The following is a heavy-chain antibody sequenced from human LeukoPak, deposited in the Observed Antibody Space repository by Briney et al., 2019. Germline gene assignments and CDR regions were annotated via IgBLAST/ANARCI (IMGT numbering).Heavy chain of an antibody. J-gene: IGHJ6*03. Sequence: GASVKVSCKXSGYTFNSYDINWVRQATGQGLEWMGWMNPNSGNRGYSQKFQGRVSMTRNNSINTAYMELSSLTSEDTAVYYCGRAGSSGTYYYHMDVWGKGTTVTVSS. D-gene: IGHD3-10*01. CDR1: GYTFNSYD. CDR2: MNPNSGNR. V-gene: IGHV1-8*01. CDR3: GRAGSSGTYYYHMDV.